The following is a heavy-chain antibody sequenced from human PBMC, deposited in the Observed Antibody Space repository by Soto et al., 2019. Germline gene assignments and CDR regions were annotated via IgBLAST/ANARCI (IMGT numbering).Heavy chain of an antibody. CDR1: GFTFRSYA. CDR3: ARDGTYYYDSSGYYEDYFDY. CDR2: ISYDGSNK. V-gene: IGHV3-30-3*01. Sequence: QVQLVESGGGVVQPGRSLRLSCAASGFTFRSYAMHWVRQAPGKGLEWVAVISYDGSNKYYADSVKGRFTISRDNSKNTLYLQMNSLRAEDTAVYYCARDGTYYYDSSGYYEDYFDYWGQGTLVTVSS. D-gene: IGHD3-22*01. J-gene: IGHJ4*02.